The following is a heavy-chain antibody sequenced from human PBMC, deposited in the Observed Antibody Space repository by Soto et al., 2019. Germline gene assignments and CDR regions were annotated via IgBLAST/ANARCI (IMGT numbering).Heavy chain of an antibody. D-gene: IGHD3-22*01. CDR2: IVVGSGNT. Sequence: QMQLVQSGPEVKKPGTSVKVSCKASGFTFTSSAVQWVRQARGQRLEWIGWIVVGSGNTNYAQKFQERVTITRDMYTSTAYMELSSLRSEDTAVYYCDLGNYYDSSGQPRTDAFDIWGQGTMVTVSS. CDR3: DLGNYYDSSGQPRTDAFDI. J-gene: IGHJ3*02. V-gene: IGHV1-58*01. CDR1: GFTFTSSA.